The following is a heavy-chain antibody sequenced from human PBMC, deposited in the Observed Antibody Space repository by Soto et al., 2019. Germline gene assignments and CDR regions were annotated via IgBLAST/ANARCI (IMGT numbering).Heavy chain of an antibody. J-gene: IGHJ1*01. CDR3: AGGAFGDGYGMH. Sequence: PVGSLRLSCAASGFTFSSYEMNWVRQAPGKGLEWVSYISSSGSTIYYADSVKGRFTISRDNAKNSLYLQMNSLRAEDTAVYYCAGGAFGDGYGMHWGQGTLVTVSS. V-gene: IGHV3-48*03. CDR1: GFTFSSYE. CDR2: ISSSGSTI. D-gene: IGHD2-21*01.